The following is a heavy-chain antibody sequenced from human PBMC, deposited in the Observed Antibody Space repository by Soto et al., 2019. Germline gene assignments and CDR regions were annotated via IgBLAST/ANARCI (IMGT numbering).Heavy chain of an antibody. CDR2: INHSGST. J-gene: IGHJ4*02. D-gene: IGHD6-6*01. CDR1: GGSFSGYY. Sequence: PSETLSLTCAVYGGSFSGYYWSWIRQPPGKGLEWIGEINHSGSTNYNPSLKSRVTISVDTFKNQFSLKLSSVTAADTAVYYFARDLGSSSSPTSFDYWGQGTLVTVSS. V-gene: IGHV4-34*01. CDR3: ARDLGSSSSPTSFDY.